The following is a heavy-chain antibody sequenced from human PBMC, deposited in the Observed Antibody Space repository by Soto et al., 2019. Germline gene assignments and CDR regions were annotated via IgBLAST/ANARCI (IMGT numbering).Heavy chain of an antibody. V-gene: IGHV1-69*10. J-gene: IGHJ4*02. CDR2: IVSVLGRP. CDR1: GGSFSNFG. Sequence: WASLKLSCNASGGSFSNFGISWVRQAPGQGLEWIGGIVSVLGRPTYAQRFRGCLTITADESTSTSYIARISMRCDDTAVYYGWREGSGHNFWGQGT. D-gene: IGHD5-12*01. CDR3: WREGSGHNF.